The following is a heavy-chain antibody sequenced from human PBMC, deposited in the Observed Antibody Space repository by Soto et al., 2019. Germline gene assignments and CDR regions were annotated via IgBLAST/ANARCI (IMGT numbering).Heavy chain of an antibody. J-gene: IGHJ4*02. CDR3: AKQTTDDYDILTRWYYFDY. Sequence: EVQLVESGGGLVQPGRSLRLSCAASGFTFDDYVMHWVRQAPGKGLEWVSGISWNSGSIGYADSVKGRFTISRDNAKNSLYLQMNSLRAEDTALYYCAKQTTDDYDILTRWYYFDYWGQGTLVTVSS. CDR1: GFTFDDYV. V-gene: IGHV3-9*01. CDR2: ISWNSGSI. D-gene: IGHD3-9*01.